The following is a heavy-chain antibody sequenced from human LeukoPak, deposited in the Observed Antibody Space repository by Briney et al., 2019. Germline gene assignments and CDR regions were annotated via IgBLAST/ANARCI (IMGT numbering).Heavy chain of an antibody. CDR3: ARARHEFTYGYRPNELGHYFDY. J-gene: IGHJ4*02. Sequence: SETLSLTCTVSGGSISRSSYYWGWIRQTPGKGLEWIGSIYYRGNTYYKSSLKSRVTISLDTSKNQFSLKLSSVTAADTAVYYCARARHEFTYGYRPNELGHYFDYWGQGTLVTVSS. CDR1: GGSISRSSYY. D-gene: IGHD5-24*01. CDR2: IYYRGNT. V-gene: IGHV4-39*07.